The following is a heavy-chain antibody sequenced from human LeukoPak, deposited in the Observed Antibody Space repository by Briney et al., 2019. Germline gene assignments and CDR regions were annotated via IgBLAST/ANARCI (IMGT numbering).Heavy chain of an antibody. CDR1: GYTFTGYY. D-gene: IGHD3-16*02. J-gene: IGHJ5*02. CDR2: INPNSGGT. CDR3: ASRSRDYVWGSYRLSWFDP. Sequence: ASVKVSCKASGYTFTGYYMHWVRQAPGQGLEWMGWINPNSGGTNYAQKFQGRVTMTRDTSISTAYMELSRLRSDDTAVYYCASRSRDYVWGSYRLSWFDPWGQGTLVTVSS. V-gene: IGHV1-2*02.